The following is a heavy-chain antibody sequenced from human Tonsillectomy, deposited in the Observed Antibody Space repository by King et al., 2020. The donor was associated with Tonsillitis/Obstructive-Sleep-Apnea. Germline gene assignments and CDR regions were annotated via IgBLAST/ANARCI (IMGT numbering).Heavy chain of an antibody. CDR3: ATRITMVRGVRGNYYYYMDV. D-gene: IGHD3-10*01. CDR1: GGSFSGYY. Sequence: VQLQQWGAGLLKPSETLALTCAVYGGSFSGYYWSWIRQPPGKGLEWIGEINQSGSTNYNPSLKSRVTISVDTSKNQFSLTVRSVTAADTAVYYCATRITMVRGVRGNYYYYMDVWGKGTTVTVSS. CDR2: INQSGST. J-gene: IGHJ6*03. V-gene: IGHV4-34*01.